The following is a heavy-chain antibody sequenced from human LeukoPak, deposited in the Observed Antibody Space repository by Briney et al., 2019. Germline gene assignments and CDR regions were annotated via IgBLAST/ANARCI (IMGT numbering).Heavy chain of an antibody. D-gene: IGHD2-2*01. CDR3: ARECAVVPAAWAFDI. Sequence: SETLSLTCSVSIGSISSSKWWSWVRQSPVKGLEWIGEIHLYGTTNYNPSFTSRVTMSVDRSRNQFSLKLSSVTAADTAVYYCARECAVVPAAWAFDIWGQGTMVTVSS. V-gene: IGHV4-4*02. J-gene: IGHJ3*02. CDR2: IHLYGTT. CDR1: IGSISSSKW.